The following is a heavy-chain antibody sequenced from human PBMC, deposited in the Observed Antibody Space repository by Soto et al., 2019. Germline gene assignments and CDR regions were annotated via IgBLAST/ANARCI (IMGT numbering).Heavy chain of an antibody. Sequence: EVQLLESGGGLVQPGGSLRLSCAASGFTFSSYAMRWVRQAPGKGLEWVSAISGSGGSTYYADSVKGRFTISRDNSKNRLYLQMNSLRAEDTAVYYCARRGSGGDSADWGQGTMVTVSS. CDR3: ARRGSGGDSAD. CDR1: GFTFSSYA. V-gene: IGHV3-23*01. J-gene: IGHJ4*02. CDR2: ISGSGGST. D-gene: IGHD1-26*01.